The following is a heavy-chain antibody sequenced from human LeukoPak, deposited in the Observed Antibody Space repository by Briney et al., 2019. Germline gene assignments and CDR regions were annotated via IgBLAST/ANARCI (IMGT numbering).Heavy chain of an antibody. CDR3: AKGGIYDFWSGYYTSVYFDY. J-gene: IGHJ4*02. CDR1: GFTFSSYA. D-gene: IGHD3-3*01. CDR2: ISGSGGST. Sequence: PGGSLRLSCAASGFTFSSYAMSWVRQAPGKGLEWVSAISGSGGSTYYADSVKGRFTISRDNSKNTLYLQMNSLRAEDTAVYYCAKGGIYDFWSGYYTSVYFDYWGQGTLVTVSS. V-gene: IGHV3-23*01.